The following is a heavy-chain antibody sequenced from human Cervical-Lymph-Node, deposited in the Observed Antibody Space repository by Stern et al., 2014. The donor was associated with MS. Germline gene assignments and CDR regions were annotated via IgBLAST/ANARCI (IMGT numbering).Heavy chain of an antibody. Sequence: MQLVESGPGLVKPSQTLSLTCTVSGGSISSNNSYWSWIRQPPGKGLEWIAYIYYSGSTYYNPSLKSRVTLSVDTSPNQFSLRLSSVTAADTAVYYCARAHYGDYPFYYYGMDVWGQGTTVTVSS. V-gene: IGHV4-30-4*01. J-gene: IGHJ6*02. CDR1: GGSISSNNSY. CDR2: IYYSGST. CDR3: ARAHYGDYPFYYYGMDV. D-gene: IGHD4-17*01.